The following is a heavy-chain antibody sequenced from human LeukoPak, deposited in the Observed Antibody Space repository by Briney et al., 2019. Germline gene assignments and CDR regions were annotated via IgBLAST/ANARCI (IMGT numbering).Heavy chain of an antibody. CDR2: ISGNGERT. CDR3: AKVGDGRQFDY. J-gene: IGHJ4*02. CDR1: GFTVSNNY. Sequence: GGSLRLPCAASGFTVSNNYMTWVRQAPGMGLEWVSTISGNGERTAYADSVKGRFTTSRDNSKNTLYLQMNDLRVEDTAIFYCAKVGDGRQFDYWGQGTLVAVSS. D-gene: IGHD3-16*01. V-gene: IGHV3-23*01.